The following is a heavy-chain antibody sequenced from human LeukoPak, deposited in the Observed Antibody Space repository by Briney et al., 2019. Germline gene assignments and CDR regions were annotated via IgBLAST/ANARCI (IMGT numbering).Heavy chain of an antibody. CDR3: ARPHTVLYNWFDP. Sequence: ASVRVSCKASGYTFTGYYMHWVRQAPGQGLEWMGRINPNSGGTNYAQKFQGRVTMTRDTSISTAYMELSRLRSDDTAVYYCARPHTVLYNWFDPWGQGTLVTVSS. CDR2: INPNSGGT. J-gene: IGHJ5*02. CDR1: GYTFTGYY. D-gene: IGHD4-11*01. V-gene: IGHV1-2*06.